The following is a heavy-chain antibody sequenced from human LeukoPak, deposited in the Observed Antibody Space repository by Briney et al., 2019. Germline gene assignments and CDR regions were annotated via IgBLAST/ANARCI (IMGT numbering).Heavy chain of an antibody. J-gene: IGHJ6*03. Sequence: GGSLRLSCAASGFTFNSYAMSRVRQAPGKGLEWVSAIIGSGGSTYYADSVKGRFTISRDNSKNTLYLQMNILRAEDMAVYYCAKDGYDYYYYYMDVWGKGTTVTVAS. D-gene: IGHD1-1*01. V-gene: IGHV3-23*01. CDR1: GFTFNSYA. CDR3: AKDGYDYYYYYMDV. CDR2: IIGSGGST.